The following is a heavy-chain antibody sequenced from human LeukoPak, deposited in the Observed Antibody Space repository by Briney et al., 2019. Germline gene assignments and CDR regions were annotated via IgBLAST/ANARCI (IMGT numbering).Heavy chain of an antibody. V-gene: IGHV4-34*01. D-gene: IGHD2-2*01. CDR2: INHSGST. J-gene: IGHJ4*02. CDR1: GGSFSGYY. Sequence: SETLSLTCAVYGGSFSGYYWSWIRQPPGKGLEWIGEINHSGSTNYNPSLKSRVTISVDTSKNQFSLKLSSVTAADTAVYYCASSPASSTSFLAYWGQGTLVIVTS. CDR3: ASSPASSTSFLAY.